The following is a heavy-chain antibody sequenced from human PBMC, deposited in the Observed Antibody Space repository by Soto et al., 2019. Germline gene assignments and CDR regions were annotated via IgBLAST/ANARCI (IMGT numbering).Heavy chain of an antibody. J-gene: IGHJ4*02. CDR3: AKEIYCTTGVCYVDY. V-gene: IGHV3-30*18. CDR2: ISDDGIKN. CDR1: GFTFSNYG. D-gene: IGHD2-8*01. Sequence: QVQLVESGGGVVQPGRSLTLSCAASGFTFSNYGMHWVRRAPGKGLEWVAVISDDGIKNYYGDSVKGRFTISRDNSKNTLYRQMNSLRAEDTAVYYCAKEIYCTTGVCYVDYWGQGTLVTVSS.